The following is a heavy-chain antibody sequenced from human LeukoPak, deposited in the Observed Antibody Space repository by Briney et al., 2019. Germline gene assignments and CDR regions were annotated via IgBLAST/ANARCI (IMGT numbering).Heavy chain of an antibody. D-gene: IGHD3-10*01. J-gene: IGHJ4*02. CDR1: GGSINISDYY. V-gene: IGHV4-39*01. CDR3: ARDSMVRGVIITKPLDY. Sequence: KASETLSLTCTVSGGSINISDYYWGWIRQPPGKGLEWIGFMHYSGSTYYSPSLKSRVTISVDTSKNQFSLKLSSVTAADTAVYYCARDSMVRGVIITKPLDYWGQGTLVTVSS. CDR2: MHYSGST.